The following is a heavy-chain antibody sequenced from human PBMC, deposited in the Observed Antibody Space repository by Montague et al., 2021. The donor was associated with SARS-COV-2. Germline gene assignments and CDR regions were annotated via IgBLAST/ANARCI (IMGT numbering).Heavy chain of an antibody. Sequence: SETLSLTCAISGGSFSNYYWSWIRQPPGKGLEWIGEVNQSGTTNYNPSVKSGVTISEDASKNQFSLKVNSVTAADTAVYYCARHYSATLPAVYWGQGTLVTVSS. CDR3: ARHYSATLPAVY. J-gene: IGHJ4*02. V-gene: IGHV4-34*01. CDR1: GGSFSNYY. CDR2: VNQSGTT. D-gene: IGHD2-15*01.